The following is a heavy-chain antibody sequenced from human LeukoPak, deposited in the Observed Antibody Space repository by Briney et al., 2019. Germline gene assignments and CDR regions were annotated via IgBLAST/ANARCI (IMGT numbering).Heavy chain of an antibody. CDR3: AREGHTYGSDY. Sequence: GGSLRLSCAASGFTFSSYWMSWVRQAPGKGLEWVANIKQDGSEKYYVDSVKGRFTISRDNAKNSLYLQMNSLRAEDTGMYYCAREGHTYGSDYWGQGTLVTVSS. V-gene: IGHV3-7*03. CDR2: IKQDGSEK. D-gene: IGHD3-10*01. CDR1: GFTFSSYW. J-gene: IGHJ4*02.